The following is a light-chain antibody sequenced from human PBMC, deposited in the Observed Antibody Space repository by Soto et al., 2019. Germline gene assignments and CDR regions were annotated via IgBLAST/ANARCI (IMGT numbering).Light chain of an antibody. V-gene: IGLV1-40*01. Sequence: QSVLTQPPSVSGAPGQRVTISCTGSSSNIGAGFDVHWYHQLAGTAPKLLIYGNSNRPSGVPDRFSGSKSGTSASLAINGLQAEEEAHYYCQSYDNSLSGSWVFGGGTKLTVL. J-gene: IGLJ3*02. CDR2: GNS. CDR1: SSNIGAGFD. CDR3: QSYDNSLSGSWV.